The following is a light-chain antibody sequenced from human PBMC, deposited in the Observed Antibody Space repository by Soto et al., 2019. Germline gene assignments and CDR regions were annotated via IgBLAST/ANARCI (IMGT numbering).Light chain of an antibody. CDR1: QSISGS. J-gene: IGKJ1*01. V-gene: IGKV1-39*01. CDR2: AAS. Sequence: DIQMTQYPSSLSASLGYIVTITCRASQSISGSLNWYQQKPGKAPKLLIYAASSLQSGVPSRYSGSGSGTDFTLTISSLQPEDFATYYCQQSYSTPQTFGQGTKVDIK. CDR3: QQSYSTPQT.